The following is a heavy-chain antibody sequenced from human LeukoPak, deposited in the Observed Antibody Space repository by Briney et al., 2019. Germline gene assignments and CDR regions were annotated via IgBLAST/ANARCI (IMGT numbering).Heavy chain of an antibody. CDR3: ARDLHHVGGWYSDY. V-gene: IGHV1-69*04. D-gene: IGHD2-15*01. CDR1: GGTFSSYA. J-gene: IGHJ4*02. Sequence: SVKVSCKASGGTFSSYAISWVRQAPGQGLEWMGRIIPILGIANYAQKFQGRVTITADKSTSTAYMELSSLRPEDPAVYYCARDLHHVGGWYSDYWGQGTLVTVSS. CDR2: IIPILGIA.